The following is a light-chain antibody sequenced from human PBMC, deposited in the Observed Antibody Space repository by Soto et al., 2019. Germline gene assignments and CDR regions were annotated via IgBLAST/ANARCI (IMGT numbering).Light chain of an antibody. Sequence: DIQMTQSPSTLSASVRDGVTITCRASQLICSWLAWYQQKPGKVPTLLMYKETNLQRGVRSRFSGGGSGTDLSLTISSRQPEDSATYFCQQYNDFQYTFCPGTKLEI. V-gene: IGKV1-5*03. CDR3: QQYNDFQYT. J-gene: IGKJ2*01. CDR2: KET. CDR1: QLICSW.